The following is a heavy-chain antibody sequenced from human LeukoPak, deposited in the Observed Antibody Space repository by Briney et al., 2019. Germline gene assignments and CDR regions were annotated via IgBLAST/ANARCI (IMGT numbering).Heavy chain of an antibody. J-gene: IGHJ4*02. CDR2: IYYSGST. CDR1: GGSISSSSYY. CDR3: ARRRCNWNDVFFDY. V-gene: IGHV4-39*01. Sequence: SETLSLTCTVSGGSISSSSYYWGWIRQPPGKGLERIGSIYYSGSTYYNPSLKSRVTISVDTSKNQFSLKLSSVTAADTAVYYCARRRCNWNDVFFDYWGQRTLVTVSS. D-gene: IGHD1-1*01.